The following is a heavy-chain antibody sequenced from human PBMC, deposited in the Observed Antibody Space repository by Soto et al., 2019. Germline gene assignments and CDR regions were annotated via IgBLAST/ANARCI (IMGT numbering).Heavy chain of an antibody. Sequence: SETLSLTCAVYGGSFSGYYWSWIRQPPGKGLEWIGEINHSGSTNYNPSLKSRVTISVDTSKNQFSLKLSSVTAADTAVYYCARAGLITIFGVVIMDWFDPWGQGTLVTVSS. D-gene: IGHD3-3*01. CDR2: INHSGST. CDR1: GGSFSGYY. CDR3: ARAGLITIFGVVIMDWFDP. J-gene: IGHJ5*02. V-gene: IGHV4-34*01.